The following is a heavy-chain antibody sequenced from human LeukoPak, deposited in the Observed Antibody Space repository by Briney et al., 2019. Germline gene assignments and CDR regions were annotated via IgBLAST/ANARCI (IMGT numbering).Heavy chain of an antibody. J-gene: IGHJ3*02. Sequence: PGGSLRLSCAASGFTFSSYGMSWVRQAPGKGLEWVSYISSSSSTIYYADSVKGRFTISRDNAKNSLYLQMNSLRAEDTAVYYCAKDISTYYDILTGHDAFDIWGQGTMVTVSS. D-gene: IGHD3-9*01. CDR3: AKDISTYYDILTGHDAFDI. CDR1: GFTFSSYG. CDR2: ISSSSSTI. V-gene: IGHV3-48*01.